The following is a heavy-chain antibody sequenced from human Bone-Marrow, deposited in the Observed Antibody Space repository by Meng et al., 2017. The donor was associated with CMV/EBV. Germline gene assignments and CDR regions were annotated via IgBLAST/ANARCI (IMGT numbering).Heavy chain of an antibody. D-gene: IGHD3-10*01. Sequence: SVKVSCKASGYTFTSYGISWVRQAPGQGLEWMGGIIPIFGTANYAQKFQGRVTITTDESTSTAYMELSSLRSEDTAVYYCARDHGVLLWFGVAGNWFDPWGQGTLVTVSS. CDR3: ARDHGVLLWFGVAGNWFDP. CDR2: IIPIFGTA. CDR1: GYTFTSYG. V-gene: IGHV1-69*05. J-gene: IGHJ5*02.